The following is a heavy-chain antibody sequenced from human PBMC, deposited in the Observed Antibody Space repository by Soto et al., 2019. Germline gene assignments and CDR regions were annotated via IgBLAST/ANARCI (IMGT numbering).Heavy chain of an antibody. D-gene: IGHD3-10*01. CDR2: ISGTGGGT. Sequence: GGSLRLSCAASGFTVSSNYMTWVRQAPGKGLEWVSVISGTGGGTNNADSAKGRFTTSRDNSKNTLYLQMNSLRAEDTAVYYCAKRAFYGSGIPNYYGMDVWGQGTAVTVSS. CDR3: AKRAFYGSGIPNYYGMDV. J-gene: IGHJ6*02. V-gene: IGHV3-23*01. CDR1: GFTVSSNY.